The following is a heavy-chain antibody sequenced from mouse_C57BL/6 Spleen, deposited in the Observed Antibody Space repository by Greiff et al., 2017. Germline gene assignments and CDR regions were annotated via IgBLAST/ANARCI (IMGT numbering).Heavy chain of an antibody. V-gene: IGHV1-53*01. Sequence: QVQLQQPGTELVKPGSSVKLSCKSSVYTFPRYWMHCVTQRPGQGLEWIGYIYSSNGCTNYNEEFKSKATRTVDKSSSTAYMQLSSLTSEDSAVYYCASTGTGYFDYWGQGTTLTVSS. J-gene: IGHJ2*01. CDR1: VYTFPRYW. D-gene: IGHD4-1*02. CDR3: ASTGTGYFDY. CDR2: IYSSNGCT.